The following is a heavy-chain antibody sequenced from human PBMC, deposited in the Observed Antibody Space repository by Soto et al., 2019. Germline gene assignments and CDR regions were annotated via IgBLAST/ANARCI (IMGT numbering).Heavy chain of an antibody. D-gene: IGHD6-19*01. CDR2: IYFSGST. Sequence: QVHLQESGPGLVKPSETLSLTCTVSGGSINGYYWNWIRQTPGKGLEWLGYIYFSGSTHYSPSLKTRLTISLDTSKKQFSLKLSSVTAADTAVYYCARQEAVPGTPFDSWGQGTLVSVSS. J-gene: IGHJ4*02. V-gene: IGHV4-59*01. CDR1: GGSINGYY. CDR3: ARQEAVPGTPFDS.